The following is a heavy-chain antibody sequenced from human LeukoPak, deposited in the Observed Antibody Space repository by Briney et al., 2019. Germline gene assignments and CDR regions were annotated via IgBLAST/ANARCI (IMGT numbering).Heavy chain of an antibody. V-gene: IGHV4-59*08. CDR1: GYSISSSYY. CDR3: ARHRAVAGLDY. J-gene: IGHJ4*02. D-gene: IGHD6-19*01. Sequence: SETLSLTCTVYGYSISSSYYWSWLRQPPGKGLEWIGYIYYSGSTKYNPSLKSRVTISVDTSKNQFSLKLSSVTAADTAVYYCARHRAVAGLDYWGQGTLVTVSS. CDR2: IYYSGST.